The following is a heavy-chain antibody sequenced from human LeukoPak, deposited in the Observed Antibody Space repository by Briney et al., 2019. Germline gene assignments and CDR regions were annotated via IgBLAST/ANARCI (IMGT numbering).Heavy chain of an antibody. J-gene: IGHJ3*02. V-gene: IGHV4-39*02. CDR3: ARLRALSGHRGAFDI. CDR1: GDSISNHIYY. Sequence: SETLSLTCAVSGDSISNHIYYWNWIRQTPGKGLEWIGAVYYTGRSYYNPSLKSRFTISVDTSDNHFSMHLSSVNTADTAIYYCARLRALSGHRGAFDIWGQGSMVTVSS. CDR2: VYYTGRS.